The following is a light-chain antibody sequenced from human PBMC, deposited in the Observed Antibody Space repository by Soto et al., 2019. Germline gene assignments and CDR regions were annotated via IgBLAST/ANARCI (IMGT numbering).Light chain of an antibody. V-gene: IGKV1-9*01. CDR2: AAS. CDR3: QQLNSHPLT. CDR1: QGIASY. J-gene: IGKJ4*01. Sequence: QLTQSPSSLSASVGDRVTITCRASQGIASYLAWYQQKPGQAPNLLIYAASTLQSGVPSRFSGSGSGTDFTLTISSLQPEDFATYYCQQLNSHPLTFGGGTKVEI.